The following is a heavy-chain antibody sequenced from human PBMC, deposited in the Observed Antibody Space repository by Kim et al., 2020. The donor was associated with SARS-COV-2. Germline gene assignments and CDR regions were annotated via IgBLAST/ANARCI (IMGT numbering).Heavy chain of an antibody. CDR1: GFTVSSNY. V-gene: IGHV3-66*01. J-gene: IGHJ4*02. CDR3: ARSYGDYYFDY. CDR2: IYSGGST. D-gene: IGHD4-17*01. Sequence: GSLRLSCAASGFTVSSNYMSWVRQAPGKGLEWVSVIYSGGSTFYADSVKGRFTISRDNSKNTLYLQMNSLTAEDTAVYYCARSYGDYYFDYWGQGTLVT.